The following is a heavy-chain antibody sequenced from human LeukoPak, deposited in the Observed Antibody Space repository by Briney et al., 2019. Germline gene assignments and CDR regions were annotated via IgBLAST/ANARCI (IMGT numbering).Heavy chain of an antibody. CDR1: GFTFSSYS. V-gene: IGHV3-21*01. CDR3: ARGPTAMTRWFDP. D-gene: IGHD5-18*01. J-gene: IGHJ5*02. Sequence: GGSLRLSCAASGFTFSSYSMNWVRQAPGKGLEWVSSISSSSSYIYYADSVKGRFTISRDNAKNSLYLQMNSLRAKDTAVYYCARGPTAMTRWFDPWGQGTLVTVSS. CDR2: ISSSSSYI.